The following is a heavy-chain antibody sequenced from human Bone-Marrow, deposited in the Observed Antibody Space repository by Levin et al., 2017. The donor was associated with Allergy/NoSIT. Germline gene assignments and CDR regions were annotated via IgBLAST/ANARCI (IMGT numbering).Heavy chain of an antibody. V-gene: IGHV3-7*02. CDR3: ARAPLLWFGNYFDVLDI. CDR1: GFSISRYW. D-gene: IGHD3-10*01. J-gene: IGHJ3*02. Sequence: SCAASGFSISRYWMSWVRQSPERGLEWVATINKDESEKYYLESVKGRFTVSRDNAKNSLFLQMNSLRAEDTAVYFCARAPLLWFGNYFDVLDIWGPGTMVSVSS. CDR2: INKDESEK.